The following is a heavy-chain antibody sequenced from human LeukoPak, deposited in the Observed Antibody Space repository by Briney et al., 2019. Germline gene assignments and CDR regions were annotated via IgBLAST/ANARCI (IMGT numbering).Heavy chain of an antibody. V-gene: IGHV1-2*02. CDR1: GGTFSSYA. Sequence: GASVKVSCKASGGTFSSYAISWVRQAPGQGLEWMGWINPNSGGTNYAQKFQGRVTMTRDTSISTAYMELSRLRSDDTAVYYCARARHPYGSGSYYSYWGQGTLVTVSS. CDR2: INPNSGGT. J-gene: IGHJ4*02. D-gene: IGHD3-10*01. CDR3: ARARHPYGSGSYYSY.